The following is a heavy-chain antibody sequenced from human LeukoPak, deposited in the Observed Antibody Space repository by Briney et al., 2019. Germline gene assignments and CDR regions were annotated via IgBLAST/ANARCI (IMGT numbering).Heavy chain of an antibody. J-gene: IGHJ3*02. V-gene: IGHV3-23*01. CDR2: ISGSGGST. CDR3: AKDRTLHGDYPDAFDI. CDR1: GFTFSSYA. Sequence: GGSLRLSCAASGFTFSSYAMSWVRQAPGKGLEWVSAISGSGGSTYYADSVKGRFTISRDNSKNTLYLQMNSLRAEDTAVYYCAKDRTLHGDYPDAFDIWGQGTMVTVSS. D-gene: IGHD4-17*01.